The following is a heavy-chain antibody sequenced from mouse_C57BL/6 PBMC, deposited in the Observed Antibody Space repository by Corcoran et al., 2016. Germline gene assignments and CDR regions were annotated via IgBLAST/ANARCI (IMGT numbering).Heavy chain of an antibody. D-gene: IGHD4-1*01. Sequence: EVQLQQSGPELVKPGASVKISCKASGYTFTDYYMNWVKQSHGKSLEWIGDINPNNGGTSYNQKFKGKATLTVDKSSSTAYMELRSLTSEDSAVYYCARLPWASLFAYWGQGTLVTVSA. V-gene: IGHV1-26*01. CDR2: INPNNGGT. CDR1: GYTFTDYY. CDR3: ARLPWASLFAY. J-gene: IGHJ3*01.